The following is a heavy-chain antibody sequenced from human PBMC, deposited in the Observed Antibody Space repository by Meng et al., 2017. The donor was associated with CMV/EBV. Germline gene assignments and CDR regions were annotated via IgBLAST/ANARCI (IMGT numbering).Heavy chain of an antibody. CDR2: ISYDGSNK. J-gene: IGHJ4*02. Sequence: VRLGGAGGGAVQPGRSRSPSCAASGFTFSSYAMHWVRQAPGKGLEWVAGISYDGSNKYYADSVKGRFTISRDNSKNTLYLQMNSLRAEDTAVYYCARGSVAGFDYWGQGTLVTVSS. CDR3: ARGSVAGFDY. D-gene: IGHD6-19*01. V-gene: IGHV3-30-3*01. CDR1: GFTFSSYA.